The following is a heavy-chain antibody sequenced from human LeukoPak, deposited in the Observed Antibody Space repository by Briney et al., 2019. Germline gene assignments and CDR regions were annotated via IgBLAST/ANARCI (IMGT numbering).Heavy chain of an antibody. Sequence: SETLSLTCTVSRGSISSGSYYWSWIRQPAGKGLEWIGRIYTSGSTNYHPSLKSRVTISVDTSKNQFSLKLSSVTAADTAVYYCASELAGIFDYWGQGTLVTVSS. J-gene: IGHJ4*02. CDR2: IYTSGST. CDR3: ASELAGIFDY. D-gene: IGHD3-10*01. CDR1: RGSISSGSYY. V-gene: IGHV4-61*02.